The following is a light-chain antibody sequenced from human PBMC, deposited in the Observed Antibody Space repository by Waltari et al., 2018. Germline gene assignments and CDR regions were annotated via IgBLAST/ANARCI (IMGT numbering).Light chain of an antibody. CDR2: GAS. Sequence: EIVLTQSPGTLSLSPGERATLSCRASQSVTRTLAWYQQKPGQAPRPLIYGASNRATGIPDRFSGSGSGTDFSLTISRLEPEDFAVYYCQHYLRLPVTFGQGTKVEIK. J-gene: IGKJ1*01. CDR3: QHYLRLPVT. V-gene: IGKV3-20*01. CDR1: QSVTRT.